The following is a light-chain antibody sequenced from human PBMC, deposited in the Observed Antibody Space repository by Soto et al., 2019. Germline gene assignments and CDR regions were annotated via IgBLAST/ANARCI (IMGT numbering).Light chain of an antibody. CDR1: SGDIGGYNY. CDR3: SSDASSSTLA. CDR2: DVT. Sequence: HSALTQPASVSGSPGQSITISCTGTSGDIGGYNYVSWYQQHPGKAPKLMIFDVTNRPSGISSRFSGSKSGNTASLTISGLQAEDEADYYCSSDASSSTLAFGGGTKLTVL. V-gene: IGLV2-14*03. J-gene: IGLJ2*01.